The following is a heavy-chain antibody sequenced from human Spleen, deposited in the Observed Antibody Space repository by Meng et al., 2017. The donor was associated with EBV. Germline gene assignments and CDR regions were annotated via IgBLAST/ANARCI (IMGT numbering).Heavy chain of an antibody. CDR1: GFTFSSYW. Sequence: VQLGESGGGLVQPGGSLRLSCAASGFTFSSYWMHWVRQAPGKGLVWVSRINSDGSSTSYADSVKGRFTISRDNAKNTLYLQMNSLRVDDTAVYYCARGSGRWTFDYWGQGTLVTVSS. J-gene: IGHJ4*02. CDR3: ARGSGRWTFDY. D-gene: IGHD1-26*01. CDR2: INSDGSST. V-gene: IGHV3-74*01.